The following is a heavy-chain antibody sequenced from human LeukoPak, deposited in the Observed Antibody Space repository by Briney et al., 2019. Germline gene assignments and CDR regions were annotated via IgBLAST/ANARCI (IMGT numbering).Heavy chain of an antibody. CDR2: IYYTGNT. Sequence: SETLSLTCTVSGVSISSSYSYWGWIRQPPGMGLEWIGSIYYTGNTYYNASLKSQVSISIDTSKNQFSLKLTSVTAADTAVYYCAGQTGSGLFILPGGQGTLVTVSS. CDR1: GVSISSSYSY. CDR3: AGQTGSGLFILP. J-gene: IGHJ4*02. V-gene: IGHV4-39*01. D-gene: IGHD3/OR15-3a*01.